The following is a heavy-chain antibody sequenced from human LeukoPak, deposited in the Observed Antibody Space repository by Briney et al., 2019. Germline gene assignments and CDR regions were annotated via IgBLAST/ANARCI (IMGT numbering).Heavy chain of an antibody. J-gene: IGHJ3*02. Sequence: PGGSLRLSCAASGFAFDNYGMRWVRQAPGKGLEWVSGINWNGGRTGYADSVKGRFTISRDNAKNSLYLQMNSLRAEDTALYYCARTQYYEFWSGYYTDAFDIWGQGKMVTVSS. V-gene: IGHV3-20*04. CDR1: GFAFDNYG. CDR2: INWNGGRT. D-gene: IGHD3-3*01. CDR3: ARTQYYEFWSGYYTDAFDI.